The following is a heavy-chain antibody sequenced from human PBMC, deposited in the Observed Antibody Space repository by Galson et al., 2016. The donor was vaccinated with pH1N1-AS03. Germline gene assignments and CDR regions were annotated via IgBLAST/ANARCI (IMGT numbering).Heavy chain of an antibody. V-gene: IGHV3-53*01. CDR3: VRSDYEDVDLQGFYFDY. CDR2: IYSGGTT. J-gene: IGHJ4*02. Sequence: SLRLSCAVSGLTVSTNYMSWVRQAPGKGLEWVSTIYSGGTTYYAVSVKGRFTISRDNMKNTLSLQMSSLTAEDTAVYYCVRSDYEDVDLQGFYFDYWGQGTLVTVSS. D-gene: IGHD4/OR15-4a*01. CDR1: GLTVSTNY.